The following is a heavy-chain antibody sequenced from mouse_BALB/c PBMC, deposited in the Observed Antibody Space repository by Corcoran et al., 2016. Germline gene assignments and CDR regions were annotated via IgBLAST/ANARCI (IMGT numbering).Heavy chain of an antibody. J-gene: IGHJ1*01. V-gene: IGHV1S136*01. CDR1: GYTFTSYV. Sequence: EVQLQQSGPELVKPGASVKMSCKASGYTFTSYVMHWVKQKPGQGLEWIGYINPYNDGTKYNEKFKGKATLTSDKSSSTAYMELSSLTSEDSAVYYCSRYYGSSHWYFDVWGAGTTVTVSS. CDR3: SRYYGSSHWYFDV. CDR2: INPYNDGT. D-gene: IGHD1-1*01.